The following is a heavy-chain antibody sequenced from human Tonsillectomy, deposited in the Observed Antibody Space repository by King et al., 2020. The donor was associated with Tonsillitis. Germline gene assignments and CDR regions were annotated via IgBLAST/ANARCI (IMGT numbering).Heavy chain of an antibody. CDR1: GFSFSNTW. V-gene: IGHV3-15*01. J-gene: IGHJ5*02. CDR3: STAPPVGP. CDR2: IKSKTDGGTT. Sequence: VQLVESGGGLVKPGGSLRLSCAASGFSFSNTWMSWVRQAPGKGLEWVGRIKSKTDGGTTDYAAPVKGRFTISRDDSQNTLYLQMNSLKSEDTAMYYCSTAPPVGPWGQGILVTVSS.